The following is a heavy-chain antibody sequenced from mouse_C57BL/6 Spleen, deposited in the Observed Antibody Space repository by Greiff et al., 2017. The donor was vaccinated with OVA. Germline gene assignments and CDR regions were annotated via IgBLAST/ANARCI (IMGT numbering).Heavy chain of an antibody. CDR3: ARGIDWEGY. CDR2: ILPGSGCT. J-gene: IGHJ2*01. CDR1: GYTFTGYW. D-gene: IGHD4-1*01. Sequence: QVQLQQSGAELMKPGASVKLSCKATGYTFTGYWIEWVKQRPGHGLEWIGEILPGSGCTNYNEKFKGKATFTAATSSNTAYMQLSSLTTEDSAIYYCARGIDWEGYWGQGTTLTVSS. V-gene: IGHV1-9*01.